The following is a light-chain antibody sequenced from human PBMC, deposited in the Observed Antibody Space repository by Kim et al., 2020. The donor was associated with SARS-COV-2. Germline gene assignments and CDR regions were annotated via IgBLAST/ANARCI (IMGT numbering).Light chain of an antibody. J-gene: IGLJ2*01. Sequence: QSVLTQPPSVSGTPGQRVTISCSGSTSNIGSNPVNWYQDVPGTAPKLLIFSSHELSSGVPDRFSGSKSGTSASLAISGLQSEDEAHYFCAAWDDNLNAVVFGGGTQLTVL. CDR3: AAWDDNLNAVV. CDR2: SSH. CDR1: TSNIGSNP. V-gene: IGLV1-44*01.